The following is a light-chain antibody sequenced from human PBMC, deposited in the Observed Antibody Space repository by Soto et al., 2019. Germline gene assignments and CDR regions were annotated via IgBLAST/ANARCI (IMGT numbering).Light chain of an antibody. Sequence: EVVFTQSPVTLSLSPGEIAILSCMASQSVGSLLAWYQHSPGQAPRLLIFDASYRAAGIPARFRGSGSGTDFTLTIDSLEPEDFAVYYCQQRTNWLWTFGPGTKVDIK. CDR3: QQRTNWLWT. CDR1: QSVGSL. J-gene: IGKJ1*01. CDR2: DAS. V-gene: IGKV3-11*01.